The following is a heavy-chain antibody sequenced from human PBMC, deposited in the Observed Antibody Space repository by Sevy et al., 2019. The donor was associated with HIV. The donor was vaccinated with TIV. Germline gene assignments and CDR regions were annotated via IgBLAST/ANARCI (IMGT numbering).Heavy chain of an antibody. J-gene: IGHJ4*02. CDR3: ARERSTYGQGYFDY. V-gene: IGHV3-11*06. CDR1: GFSFSDYY. Sequence: GGSLRLSCAVSGFSFSDYYMSWIRQAPGKGLEWVSDISSRSTYIKYADSVKGRFTISRDNAKNSLSLQMNSLRADDTAVYYCARERSTYGQGYFDYWGQRTLVTVSS. D-gene: IGHD1-26*01. CDR2: ISSRSTYI.